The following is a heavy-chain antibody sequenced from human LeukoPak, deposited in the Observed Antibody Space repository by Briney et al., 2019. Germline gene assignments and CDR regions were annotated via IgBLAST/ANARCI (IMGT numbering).Heavy chain of an antibody. Sequence: ASVKVSCKASGYTFTGYYMHWVRQAPGQGLEWMGWINPNSGGTNYAQKFQGRVTMTRDTSISTAYMELSRLRSDDTAAYYCARSSPRIAAAGQFNWFDPWGQGTLVTVSS. J-gene: IGHJ5*02. D-gene: IGHD6-13*01. CDR3: ARSSPRIAAAGQFNWFDP. V-gene: IGHV1-2*02. CDR2: INPNSGGT. CDR1: GYTFTGYY.